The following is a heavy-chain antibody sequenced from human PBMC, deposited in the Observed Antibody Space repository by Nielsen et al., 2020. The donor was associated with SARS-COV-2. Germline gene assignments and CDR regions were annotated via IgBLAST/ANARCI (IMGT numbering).Heavy chain of an antibody. CDR3: ARGTYSRFDD. CDR1: GGSISSYF. V-gene: IGHV4-59*01. D-gene: IGHD3-10*01. J-gene: IGHJ4*02. Sequence: SETLSLTCTVSGGSISSYFWSWIRQPPGKGLEWIGHIYYSGDTNYNPSLRSRVTISVDTSKNQFSLRLNSVTAADTAVYYCARGTYSRFDDWGQGTLLTVSS. CDR2: IYYSGDT.